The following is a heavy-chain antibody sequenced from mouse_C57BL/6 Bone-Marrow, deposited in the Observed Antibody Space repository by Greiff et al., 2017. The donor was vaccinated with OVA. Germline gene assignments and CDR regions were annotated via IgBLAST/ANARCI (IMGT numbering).Heavy chain of an antibody. D-gene: IGHD2-4*01. CDR3: ARWIYYYSDEGPYFDY. Sequence: VQLQQPGAELVKPGASVKMSCKASGYTFTSYWITWVKQRPGQGLEWIGDIYPGSGSTNYNEKFKSKATLTVDTSYSTASMQLSSLTSEDSAVYYCARWIYYYSDEGPYFDYWGQGTTLTVSS. J-gene: IGHJ2*01. V-gene: IGHV1-55*01. CDR1: GYTFTSYW. CDR2: IYPGSGST.